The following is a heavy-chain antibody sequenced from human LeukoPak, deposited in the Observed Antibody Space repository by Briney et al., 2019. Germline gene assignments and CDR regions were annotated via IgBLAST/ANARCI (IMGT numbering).Heavy chain of an antibody. CDR3: AKVTYDYVWGSYEN. Sequence: GGSLRLSCAASGLTFNNAWMSWVRQAPGKGLEWVSALSGSGESTYYADAVRGRFTISRDNSKNTVYLQMNGLRAEDTAVYHCAKVTYDYVWGSYENWGQGTLVTVSS. CDR2: LSGSGEST. V-gene: IGHV3-23*01. D-gene: IGHD3-16*01. J-gene: IGHJ4*02. CDR1: GLTFNNAW.